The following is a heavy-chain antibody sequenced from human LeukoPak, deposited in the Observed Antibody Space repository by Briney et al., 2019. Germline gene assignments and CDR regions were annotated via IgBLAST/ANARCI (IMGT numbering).Heavy chain of an antibody. J-gene: IGHJ4*02. CDR2: MHYSGIT. Sequence: SETLSLTRIVSGGSISSGSHYWGWIRQPPGKGLEWTGSMHYSGITYYNPSLTSRVTISVDTSKNQFSLRLTSVTAADTAVYYCARYPYSDSGVWQASDYWGPGTLVTVSS. CDR1: GGSISSGSHY. D-gene: IGHD5-12*01. V-gene: IGHV4-39*01. CDR3: ARYPYSDSGVWQASDY.